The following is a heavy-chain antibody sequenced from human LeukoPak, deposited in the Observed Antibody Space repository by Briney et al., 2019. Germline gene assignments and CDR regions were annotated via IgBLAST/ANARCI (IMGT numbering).Heavy chain of an antibody. CDR1: GDSISSGSYY. Sequence: SETLSLTCTVSGDSISSGSYYWSWIRQPAGRGLEWIGRIYSSGSTNYNPSLKSRVTISVDTSKNQLSLRLTSVTAADTAVYFCARDPSMIVEGAFDIWGQGTMVTVSS. CDR3: ARDPSMIVEGAFDI. V-gene: IGHV4-61*02. J-gene: IGHJ3*02. CDR2: IYSSGST. D-gene: IGHD3-22*01.